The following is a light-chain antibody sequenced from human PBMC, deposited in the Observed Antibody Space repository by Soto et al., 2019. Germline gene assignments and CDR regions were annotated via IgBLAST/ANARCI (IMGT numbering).Light chain of an antibody. Sequence: QSVLTQPPSVSGAPGQRVTISCTGSSCNIGAGYDVHWYQQLPGTAPKLLIYGNSNRPSGVPDRFSGSKSGTSASLAITGLQAEDEADYYCQSYDSSLSGVFGGGTKLTVL. CDR3: QSYDSSLSGV. CDR2: GNS. V-gene: IGLV1-40*01. CDR1: SCNIGAGYD. J-gene: IGLJ2*01.